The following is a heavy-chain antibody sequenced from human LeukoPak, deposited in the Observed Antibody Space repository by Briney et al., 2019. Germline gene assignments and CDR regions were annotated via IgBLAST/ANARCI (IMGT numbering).Heavy chain of an antibody. CDR1: GFTFSSYE. CDR2: ISSSGSTI. D-gene: IGHD5-12*01. Sequence: GGSLRLSCAASGFTFSSYEMNWVRQAPGKGLEWVSYISSSGSTIYYADSVKGRFTISRDNSKNTLYLQMNSLRAEDTAVYYCAREDIVATGWFDPWGQGTLVTVSS. V-gene: IGHV3-48*03. CDR3: AREDIVATGWFDP. J-gene: IGHJ5*02.